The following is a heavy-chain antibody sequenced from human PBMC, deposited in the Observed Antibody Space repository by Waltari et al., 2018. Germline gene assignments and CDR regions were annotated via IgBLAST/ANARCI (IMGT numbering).Heavy chain of an antibody. CDR2: IYSGGSST. V-gene: IGHV3-23*03. CDR3: AKRVTIFGVVIYYDI. J-gene: IGHJ3*02. CDR1: GFTFSSYA. Sequence: EVQLLESGGGLVQPGGSLRLSCAASGFTFSSYAMSWVRQAPGEGLEWVSVIYSGGSSTYYADSVKGRFTISRDNSKNTLYLQMNSLRAEDTAVYYCAKRVTIFGVVIYYDIWGQGTMVTVSS. D-gene: IGHD3-3*01.